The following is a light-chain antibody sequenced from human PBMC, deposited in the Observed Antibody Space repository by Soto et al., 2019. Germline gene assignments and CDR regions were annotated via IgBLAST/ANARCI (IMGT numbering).Light chain of an antibody. CDR3: CSYAGSYTYV. V-gene: IGLV2-11*01. Sequence: QSALTQPRSVSGSPGQSVTISCTGTSSDVGDYNYVSWYQQHPGKAPKLMIYDVSKWPSGVPDRFSGSESGNTASLTISGLQAEDEADYYCCSYAGSYTYVFGTGTKLTVL. J-gene: IGLJ1*01. CDR1: SSDVGDYNY. CDR2: DVS.